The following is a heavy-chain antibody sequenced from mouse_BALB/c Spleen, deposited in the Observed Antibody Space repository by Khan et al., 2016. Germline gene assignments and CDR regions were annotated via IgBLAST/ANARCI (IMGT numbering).Heavy chain of an antibody. V-gene: IGHV1S34*01. J-gene: IGHJ4*01. D-gene: IGHD2-4*01. CDR2: ISCYNGAT. CDR3: ARGDYDGCYAMDY. CDR1: GYSFTGYY. Sequence: LVKTGASVKISCKASGYSFTGYYIHWVKQSHGKGLEWIGYISCYNGATNYNKKFRGKATFTVDTSSSTAYMQFNSLTSEDAAVYYCARGDYDGCYAMDYWGQGTSVTVSS.